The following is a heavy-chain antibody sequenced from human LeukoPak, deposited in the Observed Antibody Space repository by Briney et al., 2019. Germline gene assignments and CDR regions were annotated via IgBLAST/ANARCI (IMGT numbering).Heavy chain of an antibody. CDR1: GGTFSSYA. D-gene: IGHD2-8*01. CDR3: ARRAYDCTNGVCYYYYYMDV. J-gene: IGHJ6*03. Sequence: SVKVSCKASGGTFSSYAISWVRQAPGQGLEWMGGIIPIFGTANYAQKLQGRVTMTTDTSTSTAYMELRSLRSDDTAVYYCARRAYDCTNGVCYYYYYMDVWGKGTTVTVSS. CDR2: IIPIFGTA. V-gene: IGHV1-69*05.